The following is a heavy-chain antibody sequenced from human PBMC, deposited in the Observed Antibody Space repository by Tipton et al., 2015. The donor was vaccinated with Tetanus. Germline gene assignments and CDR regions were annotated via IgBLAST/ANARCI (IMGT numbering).Heavy chain of an antibody. Sequence: LSLTCTVSGGSINNYYWSWIRQPPGKGLEWIGYVYYSGSTNYNPSLKSRVTISVDTSKNQFSLKLSSVTAADTAVYYCARRSYCSSSRCFDAFDLWGQGTMVTVSS. CDR1: GGSINNYY. D-gene: IGHD2-2*01. CDR3: ARRSYCSSSRCFDAFDL. V-gene: IGHV4-59*01. CDR2: VYYSGST. J-gene: IGHJ3*01.